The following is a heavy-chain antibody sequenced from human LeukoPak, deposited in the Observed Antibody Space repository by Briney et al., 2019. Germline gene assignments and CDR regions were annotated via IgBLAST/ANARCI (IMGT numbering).Heavy chain of an antibody. Sequence: GGSLRLSCAASGFTFSSYSMNWARQAPGKGLEWVSYISSSSSTIYYADSVKGRFTISRDNAKNSLYLQMNSLRAEDTAVYYCARDPNYYDSSDSTRWGQGTLVTVSS. J-gene: IGHJ4*02. CDR3: ARDPNYYDSSDSTR. CDR2: ISSSSSTI. CDR1: GFTFSSYS. V-gene: IGHV3-48*01. D-gene: IGHD3-22*01.